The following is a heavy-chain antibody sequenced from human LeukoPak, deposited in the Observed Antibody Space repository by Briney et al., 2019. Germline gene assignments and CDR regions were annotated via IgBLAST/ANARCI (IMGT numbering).Heavy chain of an antibody. CDR3: AKPLSSWSTDDY. CDR1: GFTFSSHA. Sequence: GGALRLSCAASGFTFSSHAMSWVRQAPGKGLEWVSAISGSGSNTYYADSVKGRFTISRDNSKNTLYLQMNSLRAEDTAVYYCAKPLSSWSTDDYWGQGTLVTVSS. D-gene: IGHD6-13*01. J-gene: IGHJ4*02. CDR2: ISGSGSNT. V-gene: IGHV3-23*01.